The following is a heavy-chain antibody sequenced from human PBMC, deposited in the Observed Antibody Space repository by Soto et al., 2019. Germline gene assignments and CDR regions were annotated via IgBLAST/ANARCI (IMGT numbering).Heavy chain of an antibody. Sequence: SQTLSLTCAVYGGSFRGYYWSWIRQPPGKGLEWIGEINHSGSTNYNPSLKSRVTISVDTSKNQFSLKLSSVTAADTAVYYCARGPMIVVVIKPSFDYWGQGTLVTVSS. J-gene: IGHJ4*02. CDR3: ARGPMIVVVIKPSFDY. CDR2: INHSGST. D-gene: IGHD3-22*01. CDR1: GGSFRGYY. V-gene: IGHV4-34*01.